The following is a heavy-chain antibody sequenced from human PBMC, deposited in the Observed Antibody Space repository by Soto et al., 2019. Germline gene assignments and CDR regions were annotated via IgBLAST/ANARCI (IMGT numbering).Heavy chain of an antibody. J-gene: IGHJ6*03. CDR1: GFTFSSYA. D-gene: IGHD3-3*01. CDR2: ISGSGGST. Sequence: GGSLRLSCAASGFTFSSYAMSWVRQAPGKGLEWVSAISGSGGSTYYADSVKGRFTISRDNSKNTLYLQMNSLRAEDTAVYYCAKGAHSHDFWSGWEGDYYYYYYMDVWGKGTTVTVSS. V-gene: IGHV3-23*01. CDR3: AKGAHSHDFWSGWEGDYYYYYYMDV.